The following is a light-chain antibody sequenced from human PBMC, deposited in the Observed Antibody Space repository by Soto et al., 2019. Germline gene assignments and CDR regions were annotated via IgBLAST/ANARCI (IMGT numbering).Light chain of an antibody. CDR1: LSLNSR. CDR2: EAF. Sequence: EIVMTQSPDTLSVSPGERATLSCRASLSLNSRIAWYQQRPGEAPRLVIYEAFTRATGIPARFSGSGSGTEFTLTISSLQSEDFAVYYCQQYYKRPFSFGSGTKVDIK. J-gene: IGKJ3*01. CDR3: QQYYKRPFS. V-gene: IGKV3D-15*02.